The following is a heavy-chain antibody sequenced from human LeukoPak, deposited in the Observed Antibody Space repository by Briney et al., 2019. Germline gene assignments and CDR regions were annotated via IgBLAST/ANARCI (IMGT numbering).Heavy chain of an antibody. D-gene: IGHD6-19*01. J-gene: IGHJ4*02. CDR2: IRYDGSNK. CDR3: AKGQWLDLDY. V-gene: IGHV3-30*02. Sequence: PGGSLRLSCAASGFTFSSYAMSWVRQAPGKGLEWVAFIRYDGSNKYYADSVKGRFTISRDNSKNTLYLQMNSLRAEDTAVYYCAKGQWLDLDYWGQGTLVTVSS. CDR1: GFTFSSYA.